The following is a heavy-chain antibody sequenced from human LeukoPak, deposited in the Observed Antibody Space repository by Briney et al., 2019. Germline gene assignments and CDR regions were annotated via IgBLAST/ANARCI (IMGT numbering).Heavy chain of an antibody. CDR3: ARAKRNGFDI. J-gene: IGHJ3*02. CDR2: ISGSGDST. V-gene: IGHV3-23*01. CDR1: GFTLRSYV. Sequence: GGSLRLSCVASGFTLRSYVMNWVRQTPGKGLEWVSSISGSGDSTFYADSVKGRFTISRDNAKNSLYLQMNSLRAEDTAVYYCARAKRNGFDIWGQGTMVTVSS.